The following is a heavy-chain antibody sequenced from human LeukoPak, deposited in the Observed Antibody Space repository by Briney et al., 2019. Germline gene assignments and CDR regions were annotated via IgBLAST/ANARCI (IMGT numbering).Heavy chain of an antibody. J-gene: IGHJ5*02. CDR1: GGCISSDY. D-gene: IGHD1-1*01. V-gene: IGHV4-59*01. Sequence: SETLSLTCTVSGGCISSDYWSWIRQPPGKGLEWIGYIDNSGNTNYNPSLKSRVTIPVDTPKNQFSLRLSSVTAADTAVYYCATSTGTIYTWFDPWGQGTLVTVSS. CDR3: ATSTGTIYTWFDP. CDR2: IDNSGNT.